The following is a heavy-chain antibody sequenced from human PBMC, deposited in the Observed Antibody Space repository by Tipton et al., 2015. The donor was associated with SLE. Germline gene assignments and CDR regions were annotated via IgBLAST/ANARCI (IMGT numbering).Heavy chain of an antibody. CDR3: TRDYGAPGDY. D-gene: IGHD4-17*01. J-gene: IGHJ4*02. V-gene: IGHV3-72*01. CDR1: GFTFSDHY. CDR2: IRNRPHGYTT. Sequence: SLRLSCAASGFTFSDHYMDWVRQAPGKGPEWVARIRNRPHGYTTQYAASVTARFTISRDDSKNSVYLQMDSLKSDGRGVYFGTRDYGAPGDYSRRGPLTTVPA.